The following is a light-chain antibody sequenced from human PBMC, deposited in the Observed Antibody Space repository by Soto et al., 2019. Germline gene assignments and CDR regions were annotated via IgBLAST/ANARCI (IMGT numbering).Light chain of an antibody. CDR1: QSFRGL. CDR3: QQRHMWPIM. J-gene: IGKJ5*01. V-gene: IGKV3-11*01. CDR2: DAY. Sequence: EVVLTQSPVTLSLSPGERATLSCRASQSFRGLLAWYQQKPGQAPRLLIYDAYNRATDIPPRFSGSGSGTDFTLTISSLEPEDSAVYYCQQRHMWPIMFGQGTRLEIK.